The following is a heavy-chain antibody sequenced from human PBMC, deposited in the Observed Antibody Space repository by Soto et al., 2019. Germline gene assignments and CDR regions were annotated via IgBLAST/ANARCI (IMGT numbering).Heavy chain of an antibody. J-gene: IGHJ4*02. V-gene: IGHV3-33*01. CDR2: IWYDGSNK. CDR1: GFTFSSYG. CDR3: ARGITMVRAPGY. D-gene: IGHD3-10*01. Sequence: PVGSLRLSCAASGFTFSSYGMHWVRQAPGKGLEWVAVIWYDGSNKYYADSVKGRFTISRDNSKNTLYLQMNSLRAEDTAVYYCARGITMVRAPGYWGQGTLVTVSS.